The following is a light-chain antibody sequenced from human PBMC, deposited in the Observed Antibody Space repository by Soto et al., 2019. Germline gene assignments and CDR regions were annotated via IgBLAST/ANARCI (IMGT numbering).Light chain of an antibody. J-gene: IGKJ4*01. CDR3: LQDYNYPLT. CDR1: QGIRND. CDR2: AAS. V-gene: IGKV1-6*01. Sequence: AIQMTQSPSSVSASGGDRVTITCRASQGIRNDLGWYQQKPGKAPKLLIYAASSLQSGVPSRFSGSGSGTDFTLTISSLQPEDFATYYCLQDYNYPLTFGGGTKVDIK.